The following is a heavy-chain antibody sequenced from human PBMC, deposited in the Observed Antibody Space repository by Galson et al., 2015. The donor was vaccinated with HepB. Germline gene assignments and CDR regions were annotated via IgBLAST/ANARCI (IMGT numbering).Heavy chain of an antibody. CDR1: GYTSTSYG. D-gene: IGHD2-2*01. CDR3: ARDWTCITSSCYYPQPANWFDP. CDR2: ISAYNGNT. Sequence: SVKVSCKASGYTSTSYGISWVRQAPGQGLEWMGWISAYNGNTNYAQKLQGRVTMTTDTPTSKAYMELRSLRSDDTAVYYCARDWTCITSSCYYPQPANWFDPWGQGTLVTVSS. J-gene: IGHJ5*02. V-gene: IGHV1-18*04.